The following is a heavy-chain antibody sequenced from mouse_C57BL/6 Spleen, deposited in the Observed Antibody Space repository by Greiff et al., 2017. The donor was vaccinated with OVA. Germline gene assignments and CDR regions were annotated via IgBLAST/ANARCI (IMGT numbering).Heavy chain of an antibody. CDR3: ARGGDLRRVFAY. CDR2: IDPSDSYT. J-gene: IGHJ3*01. D-gene: IGHD2-12*01. V-gene: IGHV1-50*01. CDR1: GYTFTSYW. Sequence: QVQLQQPGAELVKPGASVKLSCKASGYTFTSYWMQWVKQRPGQGLEWIGEIDPSDSYTNYNQKFKGKATLTVDTSSSTAYMQLSSLTSEDSAVYYCARGGDLRRVFAYWGQGTLVTVSA.